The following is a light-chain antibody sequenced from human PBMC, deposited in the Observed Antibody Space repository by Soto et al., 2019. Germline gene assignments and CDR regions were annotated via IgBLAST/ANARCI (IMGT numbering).Light chain of an antibody. CDR1: SSSIGSNS. CDR2: TNN. V-gene: IGLV1-44*01. CDR3: AAWDGSLNVYV. Sequence: QSVLTQPPSASGTPGQRVTISCSGSSSSIGSNSVNWYQQLPRRAPKVLIYTNNQRPSGVPDRFSGSKSGTSDSLAISGLQYEDEADYYCAAWDGSLNVYVFGTGTKLTVL. J-gene: IGLJ1*01.